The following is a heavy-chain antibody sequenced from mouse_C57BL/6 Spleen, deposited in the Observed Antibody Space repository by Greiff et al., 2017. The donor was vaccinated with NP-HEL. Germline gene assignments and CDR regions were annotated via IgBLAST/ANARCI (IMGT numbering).Heavy chain of an antibody. V-gene: IGHV1-76*01. CDR3: ARGYYGSSYFDY. CDR1: GYTFTDYY. CDR2: IYPGSGNT. Sequence: QVHVKQSGAELVRPGASVKLSCKASGYTFTDYYINWVKQRPGQGLEWIARIYPGSGNTYYNEKFKGKATLTAEKSSSTAYMQLSSLTSEDSAVYFCARGYYGSSYFDYWGQGTTLTVSS. D-gene: IGHD1-1*01. J-gene: IGHJ2*01.